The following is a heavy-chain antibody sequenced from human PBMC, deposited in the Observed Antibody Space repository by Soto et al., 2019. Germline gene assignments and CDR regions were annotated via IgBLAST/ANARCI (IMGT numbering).Heavy chain of an antibody. J-gene: IGHJ5*02. D-gene: IGHD1-26*01. CDR3: ARSWYSGSYTNWFDP. CDR1: GGSISSYY. CDR2: IYFSGST. V-gene: IGHV4-59*01. Sequence: NPSETLSLTCTVSGGSISSYYWSWIRQPPGKGLEYIGYIYFSGSTNYNPSLKSRVTISVDTSKKQFSLKLSSVTAADTAVYYCARSWYSGSYTNWFDPWGQGTLVTVSS.